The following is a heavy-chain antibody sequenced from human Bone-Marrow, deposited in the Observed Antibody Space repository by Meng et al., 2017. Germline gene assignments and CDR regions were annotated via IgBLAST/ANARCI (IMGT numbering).Heavy chain of an antibody. CDR2: INPSGGST. CDR3: ARTYYYGSGSYYGNAFDI. CDR1: GSTFTSNY. Sequence: ASFLMFCCAAGSTFTSNYMHWVRQAPGQGLEWMGIINPSGGSTSYAQKFQGRVTMTRDTSTGTVYMELSSLRSEDTAVYYCARTYYYGSGSYYGNAFDIWGQGTMVTVSS. J-gene: IGHJ3*02. V-gene: IGHV1-46*01. D-gene: IGHD3-10*01.